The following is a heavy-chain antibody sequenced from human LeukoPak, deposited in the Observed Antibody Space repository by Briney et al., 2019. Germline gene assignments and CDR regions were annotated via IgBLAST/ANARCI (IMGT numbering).Heavy chain of an antibody. V-gene: IGHV3-23*01. D-gene: IGHD3-9*01. J-gene: IGHJ4*02. CDR2: IALNDDDT. Sequence: GGSLRLSCAVSGFFFAGYGMTWLRHASRKWLECVSGIALNDDDTDYAVSVRGRFTISRDNFQSSLYLQMNSLRAEDTAVYYCARLILTGVPTRGYFDSWGQGTLVTVSS. CDR3: ARLILTGVPTRGYFDS. CDR1: GFFFAGYG.